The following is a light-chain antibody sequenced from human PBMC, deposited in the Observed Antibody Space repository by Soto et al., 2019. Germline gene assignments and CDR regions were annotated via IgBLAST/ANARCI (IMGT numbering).Light chain of an antibody. Sequence: IVLTQSPGTLSCSPGERATLSCRASQSVSSTDLAWYQQKPGQAPRLFIYGESSRATGIPDRFSGSGSGTDFTLTIRRLEPEEFAVYYCQQSGISPLPFVGGTQVEIK. CDR1: QSVSSTD. V-gene: IGKV3-20*01. CDR2: GES. CDR3: QQSGISPLP. J-gene: IGKJ4*01.